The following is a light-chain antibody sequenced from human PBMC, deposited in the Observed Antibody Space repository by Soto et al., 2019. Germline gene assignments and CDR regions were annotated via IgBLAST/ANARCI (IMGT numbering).Light chain of an antibody. CDR1: IDDVGAYNY. J-gene: IGLJ1*01. CDR3: ASYTSTYTIV. Sequence: QSVLTQPASVSGSPGQSITISCTGTIDDVGAYNYVSWYQQRPGSAPQLLIYDVNNRPSGASHRFSGSKSGHTAYLTISGLQRDDEANYHCASYTSTYTIVFGTGTKLTVL. CDR2: DVN. V-gene: IGLV2-14*01.